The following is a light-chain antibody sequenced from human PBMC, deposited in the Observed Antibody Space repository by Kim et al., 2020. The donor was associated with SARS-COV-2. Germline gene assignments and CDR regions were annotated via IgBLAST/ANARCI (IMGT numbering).Light chain of an antibody. CDR3: QQYGSPIT. J-gene: IGKJ5*01. V-gene: IGKV3-20*01. CDR1: QSVSSSY. Sequence: EIVLTQSPGPLSLSPGERATLSCRASQSVSSSYLAWYQQKPGQAPRLLIYGASSRATGIPDRFSGSGSGTDFTLTISRLEPEYFAVYYCQQYGSPITFGQGTRLEIK. CDR2: GAS.